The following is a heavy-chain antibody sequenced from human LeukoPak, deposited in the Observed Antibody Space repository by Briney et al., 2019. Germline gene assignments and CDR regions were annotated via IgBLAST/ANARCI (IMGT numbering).Heavy chain of an antibody. J-gene: IGHJ4*02. CDR2: LSNTGNI. D-gene: IGHD5-18*01. CDR1: GFTFNNYA. Sequence: PGGSLRLSCAASGFTFNNYAMNWVRQAPGKGLEWLSYLSNTGNIHYAQSVKGRFTISRDNAKNSLYLQMDGLRAEDTAVYYCARRGDTPMIGDHWGQGILVTVAS. V-gene: IGHV3-69-1*02. CDR3: ARRGDTPMIGDH.